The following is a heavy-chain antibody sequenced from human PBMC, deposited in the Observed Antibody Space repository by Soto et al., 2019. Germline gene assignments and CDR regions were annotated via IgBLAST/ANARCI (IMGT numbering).Heavy chain of an antibody. CDR3: ARGLDAITDTRDWLDP. Sequence: SQTLSLTCAISGDSVSSNSAAWNWLRQSPSRGLEWLGRTFYRSKWYNDYAISVRSRITINADTSRNQFSLQLNSVTPEDTAVYYCARGLDAITDTRDWLDPWGQGTLVTVSS. D-gene: IGHD1-20*01. J-gene: IGHJ5*02. V-gene: IGHV6-1*01. CDR1: GDSVSSNSAA. CDR2: TFYRSKWYN.